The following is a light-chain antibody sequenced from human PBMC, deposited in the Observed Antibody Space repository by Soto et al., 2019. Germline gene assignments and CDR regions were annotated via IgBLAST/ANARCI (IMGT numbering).Light chain of an antibody. CDR3: SSYTISSILA. V-gene: IGLV2-14*01. CDR1: SSDVGGYKY. CDR2: EVS. J-gene: IGLJ2*01. Sequence: QSALTQPASVSGSPGQSITISCTGTSSDVGGYKYVSWYQQHPGKAPKLMIYEVSNRPSGVSNRFSGSKSGNTASLTISGLQAEDEADYYCSSYTISSILAFGGGTKLTVI.